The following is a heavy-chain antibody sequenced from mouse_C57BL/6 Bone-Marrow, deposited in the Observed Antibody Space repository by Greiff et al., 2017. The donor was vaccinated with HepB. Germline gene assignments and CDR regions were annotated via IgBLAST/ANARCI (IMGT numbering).Heavy chain of an antibody. CDR1: GYSITSGYY. J-gene: IGHJ3*01. CDR3: ARGCCAWFAY. Sequence: EVKLVESGPGLVKPSQSLSLTCSVTGYSITSGYYWNWIRQFPGNKLEWMGYISYDGSNNYNQSLKNRISITRDTSKNQFFLKLNSVTTEDTATYYCARGCCAWFAYWGQGTLVTVSA. V-gene: IGHV3-6*01. CDR2: ISYDGSN.